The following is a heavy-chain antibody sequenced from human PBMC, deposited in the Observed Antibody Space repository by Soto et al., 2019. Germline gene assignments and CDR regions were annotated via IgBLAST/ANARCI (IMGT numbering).Heavy chain of an antibody. Sequence: SDTLSRTSTGSGGSISGDPWHWIRQPPGKGLEWIAYVSSRGSTKYNPSLNSRVTISIDTTKNQFSLRLISVTAADTAVYYCASGFYDSRGYSEAFDIWGQGT. J-gene: IGHJ3*02. CDR1: GGSISGDP. D-gene: IGHD3-22*01. V-gene: IGHV4-59*01. CDR2: VSSRGST. CDR3: ASGFYDSRGYSEAFDI.